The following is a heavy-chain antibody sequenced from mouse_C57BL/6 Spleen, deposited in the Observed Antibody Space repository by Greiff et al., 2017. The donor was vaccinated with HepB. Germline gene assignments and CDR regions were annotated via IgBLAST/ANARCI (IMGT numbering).Heavy chain of an antibody. Sequence: QVQLQQPGAELVRPGSSVKLSCKASGYTFTSYWMHWVKQRPIQGLEWIGNIDPSDSETHYNQKFKDKATLTVDKSSSTAYMQLSSLTSEDSAVYYCARWYGSSYSSYAMDYWGQGTSVTVSS. J-gene: IGHJ4*01. CDR2: IDPSDSET. CDR1: GYTFTSYW. D-gene: IGHD1-1*01. V-gene: IGHV1-52*01. CDR3: ARWYGSSYSSYAMDY.